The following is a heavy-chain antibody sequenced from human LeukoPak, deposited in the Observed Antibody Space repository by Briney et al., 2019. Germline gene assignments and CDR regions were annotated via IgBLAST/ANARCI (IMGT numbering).Heavy chain of an antibody. J-gene: IGHJ5*02. CDR3: ARSFTYYYDSSGYKGP. D-gene: IGHD3-22*01. V-gene: IGHV4-38-2*01. Sequence: PSETLSLTCAVSGYSISSGYYWGWIRQPPGKGLEWIGSIYHSGSTYYNPSLKSRVTTSVDTSKNQFSLKLSSVTAADTAVYYRARSFTYYYDSSGYKGPWGQGTLVTVSS. CDR1: GYSISSGYY. CDR2: IYHSGST.